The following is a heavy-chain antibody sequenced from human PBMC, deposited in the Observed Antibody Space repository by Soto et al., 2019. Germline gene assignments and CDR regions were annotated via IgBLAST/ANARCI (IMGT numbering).Heavy chain of an antibody. V-gene: IGHV1-24*01. CDR2: FDPEEGEI. J-gene: IGHJ4*02. CDR1: GYTLSDFY. Sequence: ASAKVSCKVSGYTLSDFYIHWVRQAPGKGLEWMGGFDPEEGEIIYAQNFQGRVIMNEDTSTDTAYMELSSLRYEDTAVYYCVIVAGQVGWYRSDYVPQLDYGSQGTLV. CDR3: VIVAGQVGWYRSDYVPQLDY. D-gene: IGHD3-16*01.